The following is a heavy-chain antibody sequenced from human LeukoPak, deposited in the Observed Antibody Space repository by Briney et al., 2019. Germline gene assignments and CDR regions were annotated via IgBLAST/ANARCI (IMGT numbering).Heavy chain of an antibody. J-gene: IGHJ4*02. D-gene: IGHD2-8*02. CDR3: ARGTGGSPKEAFDF. CDR1: GFAFGSEA. V-gene: IGHV3-23*01. Sequence: GGSLRLSCGVSGFAFGSEAMNWVRQSPARGLEWVASISPGGGTTYYADSVKGRFTISRDNSKNTLYLQMNSLRVEDMAVYYCARGTGGSPKEAFDFWGQGTLVIVSS. CDR2: ISPGGGTT.